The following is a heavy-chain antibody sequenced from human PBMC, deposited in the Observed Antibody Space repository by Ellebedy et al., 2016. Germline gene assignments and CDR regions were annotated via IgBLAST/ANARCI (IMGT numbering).Heavy chain of an antibody. CDR3: ARGYSSGWYGFYYYGMDV. CDR2: ISTDGSST. CDR1: GFTFSSHW. V-gene: IGHV3-74*01. Sequence: GESLKISXAVSGFTFSSHWMHWVRQAPGKGLVWVSRISTDGSSTNYADSVKGRFTISRDNAKNTLYLQMNSLRAEDTAVYYCARGYSSGWYGFYYYGMDVWGQGTTVTVSS. J-gene: IGHJ6*02. D-gene: IGHD6-19*01.